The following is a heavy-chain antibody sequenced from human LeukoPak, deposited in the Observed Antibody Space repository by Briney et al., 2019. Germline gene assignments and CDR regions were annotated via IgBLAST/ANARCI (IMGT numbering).Heavy chain of an antibody. Sequence: SVNVSCKASGGTFSSYTISWVRQAPGQGLEWMGRIIPILGIANYAQKFQGRVTITADKSTSTAYMELSSLRPEDTAVYYCAPQLNTGYSSSWQFDPWGQGTLVTVSS. CDR2: IIPILGIA. J-gene: IGHJ5*02. V-gene: IGHV1-69*02. CDR3: APQLNTGYSSSWQFDP. CDR1: GGTFSSYT. D-gene: IGHD6-13*01.